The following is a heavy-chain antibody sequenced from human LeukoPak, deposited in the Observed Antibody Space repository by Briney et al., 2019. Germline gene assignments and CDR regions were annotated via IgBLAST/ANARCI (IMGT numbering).Heavy chain of an antibody. CDR2: ITDSGDST. D-gene: IGHD3-10*01. Sequence: GSLSLSCATSGFTFSRTAMRWVRHAPGKGLEWASTITDSGDSTYYADSVKGRFTISRDNSKNTPYLQMNSLRAEDTAVYYCAKSGEADYYYYMDVWGKGTTVTVSS. CDR1: GFTFSRTA. V-gene: IGHV3-23*01. J-gene: IGHJ6*03. CDR3: AKSGEADYYYYMDV.